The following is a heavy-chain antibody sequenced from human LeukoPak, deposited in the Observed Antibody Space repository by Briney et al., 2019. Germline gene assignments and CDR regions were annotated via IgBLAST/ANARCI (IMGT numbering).Heavy chain of an antibody. CDR3: ARDHNYAFDN. Sequence: GGSLRLSCAASGFTISDYSMNWVRQTPGKGLEWISWVGIDSGNTKYADSVKGRFTISGEKAKNSLYLQMSSLRVEDTAVYYCARDHNYAFDNWGQGTLVTVSS. V-gene: IGHV3-48*01. CDR1: GFTISDYS. J-gene: IGHJ4*02. CDR2: VGIDSGNT. D-gene: IGHD1-1*01.